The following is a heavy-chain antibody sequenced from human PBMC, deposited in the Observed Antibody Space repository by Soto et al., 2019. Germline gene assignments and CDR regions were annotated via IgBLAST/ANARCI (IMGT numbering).Heavy chain of an antibody. CDR2: IYYSGST. J-gene: IGHJ5*02. V-gene: IGHV4-31*03. CDR3: AIGPVVVPAADSGANWFDP. D-gene: IGHD2-2*01. CDR1: GGSISSGGYY. Sequence: SETLSLTCTVSGGSISSGGYYWSWIRQHPGKGLEWIGYIYYSGSTYYNPSLKSRVTISVDTSKNQFSLKLSSVTAADTAVYYCAIGPVVVPAADSGANWFDPWGQGTLLTVSS.